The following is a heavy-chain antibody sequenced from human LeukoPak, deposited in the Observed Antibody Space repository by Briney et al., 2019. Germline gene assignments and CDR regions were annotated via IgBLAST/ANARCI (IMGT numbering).Heavy chain of an antibody. Sequence: GESLKISCKGSGYRFTSYWIGWVRQMPGKGLEWMGIIYPGDSDTRYSPSFQGQVTFSADKSINTAYLQWSSLQASDSAMYYCARQLGYSGTYLDDAIDIWGQGTMVIVSS. CDR1: GYRFTSYW. CDR2: IYPGDSDT. J-gene: IGHJ3*02. V-gene: IGHV5-51*01. D-gene: IGHD1-26*01. CDR3: ARQLGYSGTYLDDAIDI.